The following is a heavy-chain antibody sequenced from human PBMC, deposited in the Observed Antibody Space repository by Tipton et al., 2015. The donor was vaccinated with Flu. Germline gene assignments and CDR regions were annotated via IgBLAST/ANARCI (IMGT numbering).Heavy chain of an antibody. Sequence: SLRLSCAASGITFSSYWISWVRQAPGKGLQWVAVIWYDGSSIGYADSVKGRFTISRDNPKNRLYLQMNSLRAEDTAVYCCARGLDRFDYWGQGTLVTVSS. CDR3: ARGLDRFDY. CDR2: IWYDGSSI. CDR1: GITFSSYW. V-gene: IGHV3-33*08. D-gene: IGHD5-12*01. J-gene: IGHJ4*02.